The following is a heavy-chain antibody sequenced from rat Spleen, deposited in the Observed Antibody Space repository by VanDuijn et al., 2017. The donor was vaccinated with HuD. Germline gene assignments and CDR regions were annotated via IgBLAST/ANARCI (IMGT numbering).Heavy chain of an antibody. CDR2: ISSDGTNT. Sequence: EVQLVESGGGLVQPGRSLKLSCAASGFTFSTYGMHWFRQAPTKGLEWVATISSDGTNTYYRGSVKGRFTLSRDNAKSTLSLQMDSLRSEDTATYYCARRHYGYTDYFDYWGQGVMVTVSS. V-gene: IGHV5-29*01. D-gene: IGHD1-9*01. CDR1: GFTFSTYG. J-gene: IGHJ2*01. CDR3: ARRHYGYTDYFDY.